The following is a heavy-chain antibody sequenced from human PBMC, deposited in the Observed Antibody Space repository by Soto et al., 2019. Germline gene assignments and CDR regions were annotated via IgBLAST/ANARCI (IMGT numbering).Heavy chain of an antibody. V-gene: IGHV1-18*01. J-gene: IGHJ4*02. CDR3: ARVRYILTGYYHDY. CDR1: GYTFTSYG. Sequence: GASVKVSCKASGYTFTSYGISWVRQAPGQGLEWMGWISAYNGNTNYAQKLQGRVTMTTDTSTSTAYMELRSLRSDDTAVYYWARVRYILTGYYHDYWGQGTLVTVSS. D-gene: IGHD3-9*01. CDR2: ISAYNGNT.